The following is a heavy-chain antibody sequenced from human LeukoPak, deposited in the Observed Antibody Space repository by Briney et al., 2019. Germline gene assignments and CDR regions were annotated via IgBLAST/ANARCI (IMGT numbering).Heavy chain of an antibody. V-gene: IGHV3-7*01. CDR3: ARDFRYLYSSGWYPTLNP. D-gene: IGHD6-19*01. CDR1: GFTSSSYW. J-gene: IGHJ5*02. CDR2: IKQDGSEK. Sequence: PGGSLRLSCAASGFTSSSYWMSWVRQAPGKGLEWVANIKQDGSEKYYVDSVKGRFTISRDNAKNSLYLQMNSLRAEDTAVYYCARDFRYLYSSGWYPTLNPWGQGTLVTVSS.